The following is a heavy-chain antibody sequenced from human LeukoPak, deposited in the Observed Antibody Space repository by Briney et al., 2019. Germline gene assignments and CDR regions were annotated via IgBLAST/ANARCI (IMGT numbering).Heavy chain of an antibody. CDR3: ARDRGRSGQLLISWFDP. V-gene: IGHV1-2*02. CDR2: ISPNSGGT. J-gene: IGHJ5*02. D-gene: IGHD2-2*01. CDR1: GYTFTCYY. Sequence: GASVKVSCKASGYTFTCYYMHWVRQAPGQGLEWMGWISPNSGGTNYAQKFQGRVTMTRDTSISTAYLELSRLRSAHPALYSCARDRGRSGQLLISWFDPWGQGTLVTVSS.